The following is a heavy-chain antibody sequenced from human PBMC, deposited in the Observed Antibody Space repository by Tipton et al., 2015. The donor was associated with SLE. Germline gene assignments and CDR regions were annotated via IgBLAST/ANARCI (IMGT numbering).Heavy chain of an antibody. CDR2: IYDSGTT. CDR1: GGSFSGYY. J-gene: IGHJ4*02. CDR3: ARDRLGGPFDS. V-gene: IGHV4-59*01. D-gene: IGHD1-26*01. Sequence: TLSLTCTVSGGSFSGYYWNWIRQPPGKGLEWIGYIYDSGTTNFNPSLKSRVIISEDTSKNQFSLKLSSVTAADTAVYCCARDRLGGPFDSWAQGTVVPFSS.